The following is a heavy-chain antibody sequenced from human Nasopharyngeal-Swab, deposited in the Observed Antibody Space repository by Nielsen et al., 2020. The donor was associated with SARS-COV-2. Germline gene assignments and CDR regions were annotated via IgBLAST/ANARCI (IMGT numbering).Heavy chain of an antibody. CDR3: ARERLGELFVDY. D-gene: IGHD3-16*01. CDR1: GFTVSSNY. Sequence: GGSLRLSCAASGFTVSSNYMGWVRQAPGKGLEWVSSISSSSSYIYYADSVKGRFTISRDNAKNSLYLQMNSLRAEDTAVYYCARERLGELFVDYWGQGTLVTVSS. V-gene: IGHV3-21*01. CDR2: ISSSSSYI. J-gene: IGHJ4*02.